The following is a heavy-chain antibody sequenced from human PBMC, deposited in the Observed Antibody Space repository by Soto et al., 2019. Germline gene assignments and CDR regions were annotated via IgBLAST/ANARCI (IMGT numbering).Heavy chain of an antibody. D-gene: IGHD3-10*01. CDR2: ISGSGGST. V-gene: IGHV3-23*01. J-gene: IGHJ6*03. CDR3: AKENGGERYYYYMAV. CDR1: GFTFSSYA. Sequence: EVPLLESGGGLVQPGGSLRLSCAASGFTFSSYAMSWVRQAPGKGLEWVSAISGSGGSTYYADSVKGRLTISRDKSKNTLYLQMNSLRAEDTAVYYCAKENGGERYYYYMAVWGKGTTVTVSS.